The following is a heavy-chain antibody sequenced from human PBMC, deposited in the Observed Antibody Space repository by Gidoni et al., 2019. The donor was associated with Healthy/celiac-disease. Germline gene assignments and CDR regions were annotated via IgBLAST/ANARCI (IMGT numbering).Heavy chain of an antibody. CDR1: GYTLTELS. Sequence: QVQLVQSGAEVKKPGASVKVSCKVSGYTLTELSMHWVRQAPGKGLEWRGGFDPEDGETIYAQKFQGRVTMTEDTSTDTAYMELSSLRSEDTAVYYCATPYYYYDSRGYYGMDVRGQGTTVTVSS. CDR3: ATPYYYYDSRGYYGMDV. V-gene: IGHV1-24*01. D-gene: IGHD3-22*01. CDR2: FDPEDGET. J-gene: IGHJ6*02.